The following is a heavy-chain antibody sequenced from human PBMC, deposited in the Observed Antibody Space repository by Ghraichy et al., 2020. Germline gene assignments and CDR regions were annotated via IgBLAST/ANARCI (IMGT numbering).Heavy chain of an antibody. CDR1: GFTFSSYA. CDR3: ARYGSMNDFWSGYYTRRVSGFDY. J-gene: IGHJ4*02. V-gene: IGHV3-30-3*01. D-gene: IGHD3-3*01. CDR2: ISYDGSNK. Sequence: GGSLRLSCAASGFTFSSYAMHWVRQAPGKGLEWVAVISYDGSNKYYADSVKGRFTISRDNSKNTLYLQMNSLRAEDTAVYYCARYGSMNDFWSGYYTRRVSGFDYWGQGTLVTVSS.